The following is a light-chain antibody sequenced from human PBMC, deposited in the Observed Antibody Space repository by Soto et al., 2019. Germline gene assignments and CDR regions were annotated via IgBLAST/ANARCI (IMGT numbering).Light chain of an antibody. CDR3: SSYTSSSTRV. Sequence: QSALTQPASVSGSPGQSIAISSTGTSCDVGGYNYVSWYQQHPGKAPKLMIYDVSNRPSGVSNRFSGSKSGNTASLTISGLQSEDEADYYCSSYTSSSTRVFGTGTKVTVL. J-gene: IGLJ1*01. V-gene: IGLV2-14*01. CDR1: SCDVGGYNY. CDR2: DVS.